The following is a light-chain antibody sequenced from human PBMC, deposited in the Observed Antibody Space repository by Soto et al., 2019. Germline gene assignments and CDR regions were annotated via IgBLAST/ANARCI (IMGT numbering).Light chain of an antibody. CDR1: QAIGSW. CDR3: QQANSCTIT. J-gene: IGKJ5*01. CDR2: KAS. V-gene: IGKV1-5*03. Sequence: IPVTQVPSTRSGCLGGRLTSASLAGQAIGSWLAWNQHKPGKAPKLLIYKASTLTSDVPSRFSGSGCATEFTTTIIRRPHDDVVSYYHQQANSCTITFGQGTRMEIK.